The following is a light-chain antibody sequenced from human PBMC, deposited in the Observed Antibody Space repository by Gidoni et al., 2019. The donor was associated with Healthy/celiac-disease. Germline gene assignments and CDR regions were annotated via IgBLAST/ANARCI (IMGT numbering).Light chain of an antibody. CDR1: QSVSSY. CDR2: DAS. V-gene: IGKV3-11*01. J-gene: IGKJ3*01. CDR3: QQRSNWLLT. Sequence: SPATLSLSPGERATLSCRASQSVSSYLAWYQQKPGQAPRLLIYDASNRATGIPARFSGSGSGTDFTLTISSLEPEDFAVYYCQQRSNWLLTFGPGTKVDIK.